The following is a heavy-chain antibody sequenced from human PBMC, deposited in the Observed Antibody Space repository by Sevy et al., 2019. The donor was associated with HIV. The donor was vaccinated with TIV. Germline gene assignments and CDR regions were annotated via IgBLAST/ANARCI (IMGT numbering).Heavy chain of an antibody. J-gene: IGHJ5*02. Sequence: GGSLRLSCAASGFTFSSYAMSWVRQAPGKGLEWVSAISGSGGSTYYADSVKGRFTISRDNSKNTLYLQMNSLRTEDTAVYYFAKVPDFGVVIYWFDPWGQGTLVTVSS. CDR2: ISGSGGST. V-gene: IGHV3-23*01. D-gene: IGHD3-3*01. CDR3: AKVPDFGVVIYWFDP. CDR1: GFTFSSYA.